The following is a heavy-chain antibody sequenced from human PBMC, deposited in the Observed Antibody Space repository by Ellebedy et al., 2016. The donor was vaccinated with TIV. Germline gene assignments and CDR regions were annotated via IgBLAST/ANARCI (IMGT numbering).Heavy chain of an antibody. Sequence: ASVKVSCKASGYTFTSYYMHWVRQAPGQGLEWMGIINPSGGSTSYAQKFQGRVTMTRDTSTSTVYMELSSLRSEDTAVYYCARGGYIVGATPYAFDIWGQGTMVTVSS. D-gene: IGHD1-26*01. CDR2: INPSGGST. J-gene: IGHJ3*02. V-gene: IGHV1-46*01. CDR1: GYTFTSYY. CDR3: ARGGYIVGATPYAFDI.